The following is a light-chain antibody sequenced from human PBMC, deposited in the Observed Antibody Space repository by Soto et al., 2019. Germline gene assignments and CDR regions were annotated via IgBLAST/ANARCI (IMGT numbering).Light chain of an antibody. CDR1: QGINNW. J-gene: IGKJ4*01. V-gene: IGKV1-12*01. CDR2: AAS. Sequence: DIQMTQSPSSVSASVGDTVSITCRASQGINNWLAWYQQKPGKAPQLLIYAASSLQSGVPSRFSGSGFGTDFTLTITTRQPEDFATYFCQQANNFPLTFGGGTNIDIK. CDR3: QQANNFPLT.